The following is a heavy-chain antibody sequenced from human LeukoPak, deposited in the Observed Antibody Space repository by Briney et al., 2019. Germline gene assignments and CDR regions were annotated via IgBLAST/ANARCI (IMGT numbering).Heavy chain of an antibody. V-gene: IGHV1-69*04. CDR1: GGTFSSYA. Sequence: GASVKVSCKASGGTFSSYAISWVRQAPGQGLEWMGRIIPIFGIANYAQKFQGRVTITADKSTSTAYMDLSSLSSEDTAVYYCAGGDYYDSSGYPRTFDYWGQGTLVTVSS. D-gene: IGHD3-22*01. CDR3: AGGDYYDSSGYPRTFDY. J-gene: IGHJ4*02. CDR2: IIPIFGIA.